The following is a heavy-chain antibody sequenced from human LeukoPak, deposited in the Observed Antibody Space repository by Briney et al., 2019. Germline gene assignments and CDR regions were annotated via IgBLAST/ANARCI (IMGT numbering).Heavy chain of an antibody. J-gene: IGHJ4*02. CDR2: INPSSGSA. Sequence: ASVKVSCKASGYTFSGYSMHWVRQAPGQGPEWMGMINPSSGSATYAQKFQGSVTMTRDTSTTTLYMELSSLRSEDTAVYYCARDWAHGSFDYWGQGTPVLVSS. CDR3: ARDWAHGSFDY. CDR1: GYTFSGYS. D-gene: IGHD3-10*01. V-gene: IGHV1-46*01.